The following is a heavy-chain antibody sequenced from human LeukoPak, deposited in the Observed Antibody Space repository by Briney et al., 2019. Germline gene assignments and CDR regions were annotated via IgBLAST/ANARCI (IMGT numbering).Heavy chain of an antibody. CDR1: GYTFTSYG. CDR3: ARTQDYYDSSGPDRYYFDY. CDR2: ISAYNGNT. J-gene: IGHJ4*02. D-gene: IGHD3-22*01. Sequence: ASVKVSCKASGYTFTSYGISWVRQAPGQGLEWMGWISAYNGNTNYAQKLQSRVTMTTDTSTSTAYMELRSLRSDDTAVYYCARTQDYYDSSGPDRYYFDYWGQGTLVTVSS. V-gene: IGHV1-18*01.